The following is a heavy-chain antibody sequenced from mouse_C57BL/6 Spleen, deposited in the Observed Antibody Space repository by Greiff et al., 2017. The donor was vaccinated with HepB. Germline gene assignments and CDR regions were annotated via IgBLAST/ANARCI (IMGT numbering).Heavy chain of an antibody. Sequence: EVKLQESGPELVKPGASVKMSCKASGYTFTDYNMHWVKQSHGKSLEWIGYINPNNGGTSYNQKFKGKATLTVNKSSSTAYMELRSLTSEDSAVYYCAREELRPYFDYWGQGTTLTVSS. V-gene: IGHV1-22*01. CDR1: GYTFTDYN. D-gene: IGHD3-2*02. CDR3: AREELRPYFDY. J-gene: IGHJ2*01. CDR2: INPNNGGT.